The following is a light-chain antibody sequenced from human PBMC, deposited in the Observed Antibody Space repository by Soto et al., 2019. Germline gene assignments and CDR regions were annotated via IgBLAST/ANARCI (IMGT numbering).Light chain of an antibody. CDR3: QQYNSYLLT. J-gene: IGKJ4*01. V-gene: IGKV1-5*03. CDR2: KAS. Sequence: DIQMTQSPSTLSASVGDRVTITCRASQSISSWLAWYQQKPGKAPKLLIYKASILESGLPSRFSGSGSGTEFTLTMSSLHPDDFATYYCQQYNSYLLTFGGGTKVEIK. CDR1: QSISSW.